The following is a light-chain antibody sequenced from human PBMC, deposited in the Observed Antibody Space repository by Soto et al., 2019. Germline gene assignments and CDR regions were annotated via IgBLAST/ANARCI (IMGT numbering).Light chain of an antibody. CDR3: QQYRSSGT. CDR2: GAS. CDR1: QSLRNY. J-gene: IGKJ1*01. Sequence: ELVMAQSPATLSLSPGERATLSCRASQSLRNYLAWYQQKPGQPPRLLIYGASHRATGIPARFSGSGSGTDFTLTISRLEPEDFAVYYCQQYRSSGTFGQGTKVDI. V-gene: IGKV3-20*01.